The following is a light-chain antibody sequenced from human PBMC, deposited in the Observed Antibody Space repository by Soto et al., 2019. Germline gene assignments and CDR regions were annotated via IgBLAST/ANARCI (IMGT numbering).Light chain of an antibody. J-gene: IGLJ1*01. CDR2: DVS. CDR1: SSDVGGYDF. Sequence: QSVLTQPRSVSGSPGQSVTISCTGTSSDVGGYDFVSWYQQHPGKAPKLMISDVSKRPSGVPDRFSGSKSGTSASLAISGLQSEDEADYYCAAWDDGLNGPVFGTGTKVTVL. V-gene: IGLV2-11*01. CDR3: AAWDDGLNGPV.